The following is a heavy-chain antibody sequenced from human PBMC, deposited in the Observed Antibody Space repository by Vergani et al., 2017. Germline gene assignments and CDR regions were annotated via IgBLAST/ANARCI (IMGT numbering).Heavy chain of an antibody. J-gene: IGHJ4*02. CDR2: ISSSSSYI. Sequence: EVQLVESGGGLVKPGGSLRLSCAASGFTFSSYSMNWVRQAPGKGLEWVSSISSSSSYIYYADSVKGRFTISRDNAKNSLYLQMNSLRAEDTAVYYCARDWVRGYSYGYWDYWGQGTLVTVSS. CDR3: ARDWVRGYSYGYWDY. CDR1: GFTFSSYS. V-gene: IGHV3-21*01. D-gene: IGHD5-18*01.